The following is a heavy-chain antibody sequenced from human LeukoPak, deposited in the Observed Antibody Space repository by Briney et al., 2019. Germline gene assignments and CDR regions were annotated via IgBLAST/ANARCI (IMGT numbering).Heavy chain of an antibody. CDR2: INPNSGGT. CDR3: ARVGCSSTSCSLAVFDC. Sequence: ASVKVSCKASGYTFTGYYMHWVRQAPGQGLEWMGWINPNSGGTNYAQKFQGRVTMTRDTSISTAFMEVSRLRSDDTAVYYCARVGCSSTSCSLAVFDCWGQGTLVTVSS. CDR1: GYTFTGYY. V-gene: IGHV1-2*02. J-gene: IGHJ4*02. D-gene: IGHD2-2*01.